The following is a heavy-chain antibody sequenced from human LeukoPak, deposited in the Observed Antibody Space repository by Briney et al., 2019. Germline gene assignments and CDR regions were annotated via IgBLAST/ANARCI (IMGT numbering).Heavy chain of an antibody. Sequence: SETLSLTCSVSGGDSISSYYWYWIRQSPGKRLEWIGNISNSGYTHYNLSLKSQVTMSIDTSKMPFFLRLSSVGAADTAVYYCAGSGGGWIYWGLGTPVLVSS. D-gene: IGHD2-15*01. CDR1: GGDSISSYY. V-gene: IGHV4-59*01. CDR3: AGSGGGWIY. J-gene: IGHJ4*02. CDR2: ISNSGYT.